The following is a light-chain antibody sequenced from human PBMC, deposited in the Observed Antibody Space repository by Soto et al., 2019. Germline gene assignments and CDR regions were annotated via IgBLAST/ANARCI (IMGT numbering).Light chain of an antibody. V-gene: IGKV1-5*01. CDR2: DAS. J-gene: IGKJ3*01. CDR1: QSISSW. CDR3: QQYDNLSFT. Sequence: DIQMTQSPSTLSASVGDRVTITCRASQSISSWLAWYQQKPGKAPKLLIYDASNLEIGVPSRFSGSGSGTKFSFTIGSLQPEDIATYYCQQYDNLSFTFGPGTKVDIK.